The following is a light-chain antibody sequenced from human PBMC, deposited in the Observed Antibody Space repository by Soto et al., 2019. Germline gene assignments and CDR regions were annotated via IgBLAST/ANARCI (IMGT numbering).Light chain of an antibody. CDR1: QSVSSN. CDR3: QQYNNWLT. CDR2: GAS. Sequence: EIVMTQSPATLSVSPGERATLSCRASQSVSSNLAWYQQKPGQAPRLLIYGASTSATGIPARFSGSGSGTEFTLTISSLQSEDFAVYYCQQYNNWLTFGRGTKVEIK. V-gene: IGKV3-15*01. J-gene: IGKJ4*01.